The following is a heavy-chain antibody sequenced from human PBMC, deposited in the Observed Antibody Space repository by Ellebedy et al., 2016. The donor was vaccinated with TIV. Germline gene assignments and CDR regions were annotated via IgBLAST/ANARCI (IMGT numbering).Heavy chain of an antibody. Sequence: SETLSLTXSVSGDSVSSVGSYWNWIRQPPGRGLEWIGYVYSSGSTKYNPSLEGRVTMSVDTSKSQFSLRLSSVTASDTAVYYCARTTAFDVWGQGTMVTVSS. CDR2: VYSSGST. D-gene: IGHD1-14*01. CDR1: GDSVSSVGSY. J-gene: IGHJ3*01. CDR3: ARTTAFDV. V-gene: IGHV4-61*08.